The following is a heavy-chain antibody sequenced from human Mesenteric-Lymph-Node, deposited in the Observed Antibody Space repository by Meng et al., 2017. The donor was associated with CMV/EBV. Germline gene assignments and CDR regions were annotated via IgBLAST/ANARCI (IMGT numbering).Heavy chain of an antibody. D-gene: IGHD3-22*01. Sequence: GGSLRLSCAAAGFTLSNYGVHWVRQAPGKDLEWVASMSRDGNYKHYADSVKGRFTISRDNSKNTLYLQMNSLRTEDTAVYYCASDYYDDSGYGHWGQGTLVTVSS. J-gene: IGHJ4*02. V-gene: IGHV3-30*04. CDR2: MSRDGNYK. CDR1: GFTLSNYG. CDR3: ASDYYDDSGYGH.